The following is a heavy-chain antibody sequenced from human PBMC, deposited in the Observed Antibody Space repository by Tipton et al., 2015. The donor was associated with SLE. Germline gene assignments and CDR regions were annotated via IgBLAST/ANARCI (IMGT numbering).Heavy chain of an antibody. CDR3: AREQKGFDS. Sequence: TLSLTCIVSGDSLSSSYWSWIRQPPGKGLEWIGSLDDSGNTNYNPSLRSRVTMSIDTSKSQFSLKLRSVTAADTAVFYCAREQKGFDSWGQGTLVTVSS. CDR1: GDSLSSSY. CDR2: LDDSGNT. V-gene: IGHV4-59*01. J-gene: IGHJ4*02.